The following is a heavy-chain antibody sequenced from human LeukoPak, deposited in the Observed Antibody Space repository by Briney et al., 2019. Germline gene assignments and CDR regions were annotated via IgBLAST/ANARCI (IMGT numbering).Heavy chain of an antibody. CDR3: ARAAEGITAAGLDY. J-gene: IGHJ4*02. V-gene: IGHV4-34*01. CDR2: INHSGST. Sequence: SETLSLTCAVYGGSFSGYYWSWIRQPPGKGLEWIGEINHSGSTNYNPSLKSRVTISVDTSKNQFSLKLSSVTAADTAVYYCARAAEGITAAGLDYWGQGTLVTVSS. D-gene: IGHD6-13*01. CDR1: GGSFSGYY.